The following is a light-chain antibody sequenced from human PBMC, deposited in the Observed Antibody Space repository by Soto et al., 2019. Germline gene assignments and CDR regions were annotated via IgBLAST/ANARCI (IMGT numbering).Light chain of an antibody. V-gene: IGLV2-8*01. CDR1: SSDVGGYNH. Sequence: QSALTQPPSASGSPGQSVAISCAGTSSDVGGYNHVSWYQQHPGKAPKLIILEVSKRPSGVSDRFSGSKSGNTASLTVTGLQAEDEADYYCTSHAGVNKTWVFGGGTKLTVL. CDR3: TSHAGVNKTWV. CDR2: EVS. J-gene: IGLJ3*02.